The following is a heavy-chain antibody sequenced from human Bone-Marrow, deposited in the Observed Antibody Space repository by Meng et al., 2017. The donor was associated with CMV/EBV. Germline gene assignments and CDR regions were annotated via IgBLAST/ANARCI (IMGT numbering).Heavy chain of an antibody. CDR3: ARDRRYCSSTSCYTGRYYYYGMDV. J-gene: IGHJ6*02. CDR2: ISSSSSYI. V-gene: IGHV3-21*01. CDR1: GFTFSSYS. D-gene: IGHD2-2*02. Sequence: GESLKISCAASGFTFSSYSMNWVRQAPGKGLEWVSSISSSSSYIYYADSVKGRFTISRDNAKNSLYLQMNSLRAEDTAVYYCARDRRYCSSTSCYTGRYYYYGMDVWGQGTMVTVSS.